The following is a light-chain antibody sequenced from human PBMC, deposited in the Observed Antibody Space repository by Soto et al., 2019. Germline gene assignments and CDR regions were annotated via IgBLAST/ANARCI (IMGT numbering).Light chain of an antibody. J-gene: IGLJ2*01. CDR2: GNS. V-gene: IGLV1-40*01. CDR3: QYYDSSLSGRVV. Sequence: QAVVTQPPSVSGAPGQRVTISCTGSSSNIGAGYDVHWYQQLPGTAPKLLIYGNSNRPSGVPDRFSGSKSGTSASLAITGLQAEDEADYYCQYYDSSLSGRVVFGGGTKLTVL. CDR1: SSNIGAGYD.